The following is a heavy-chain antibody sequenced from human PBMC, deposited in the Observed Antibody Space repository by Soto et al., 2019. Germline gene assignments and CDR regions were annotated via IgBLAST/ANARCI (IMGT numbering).Heavy chain of an antibody. CDR1: GFTFSVYA. CDR2: ISGSGDST. Sequence: EVRLLESGGGLVQPGGSLRLSCAASGFTFSVYAMSWVRQAPGKGLEWVSGISGSGDSTHYADSVKGRFTVSRDNSTSMLYLQTNSLRAEDTAIYDCAKALYGGFTYWGQGTLVTVSS. V-gene: IGHV3-23*01. J-gene: IGHJ4*02. CDR3: AKALYGGFTY. D-gene: IGHD3-10*01.